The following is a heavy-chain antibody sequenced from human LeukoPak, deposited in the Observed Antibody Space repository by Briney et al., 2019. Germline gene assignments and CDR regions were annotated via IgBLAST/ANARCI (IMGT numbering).Heavy chain of an antibody. CDR1: GGSISIYD. CDR2: IYYSGST. V-gene: IGHV4-59*01. Sequence: PSETLSLTCTVSGGSISIYDWSWIRQPPGKGLEWIGYIYYSGSTNYNPSLKSRVTISVDTSKNQFSLKLSSVTAADTAVYYCARSVPATATYYFDYWGQGTLVTVSS. D-gene: IGHD2-2*01. J-gene: IGHJ4*02. CDR3: ARSVPATATYYFDY.